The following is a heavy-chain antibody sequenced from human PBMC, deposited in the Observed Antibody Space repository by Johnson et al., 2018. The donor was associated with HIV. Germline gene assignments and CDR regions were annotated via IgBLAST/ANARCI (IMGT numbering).Heavy chain of an antibody. Sequence: VQLVESGGGVVQPGRSLRLSCAASGFTFSTYWMNWVRQAPGKGLEWLANINQDGSAKYSVDSLKGRFTISRDNVKNSLYLQINSLRAGDTALYYCARAVCRGGMCYSHDAFDIWGQGTMVTVSS. CDR2: INQDGSAK. J-gene: IGHJ3*02. D-gene: IGHD2-15*01. CDR3: ARAVCRGGMCYSHDAFDI. V-gene: IGHV3-7*02. CDR1: GFTFSTYW.